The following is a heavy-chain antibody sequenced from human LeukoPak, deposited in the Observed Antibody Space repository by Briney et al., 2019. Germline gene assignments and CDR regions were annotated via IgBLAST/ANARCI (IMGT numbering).Heavy chain of an antibody. CDR1: GFTLSSYW. V-gene: IGHV3-30*18. J-gene: IGHJ4*02. Sequence: GGSLRLSCAASGFTLSSYWMHWVRQVPGKGLEWVAVISYDGSNKYYADSVKGRFTISRDNSKNTLYLQMNSLRAEDTAVYYCAKAPSIAAAGRQDYWGQGTLVTVSS. CDR3: AKAPSIAAAGRQDY. CDR2: ISYDGSNK. D-gene: IGHD6-13*01.